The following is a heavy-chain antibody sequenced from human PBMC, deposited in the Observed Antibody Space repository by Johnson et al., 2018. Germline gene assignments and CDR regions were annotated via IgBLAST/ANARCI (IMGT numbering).Heavy chain of an antibody. V-gene: IGHV3-33*01. Sequence: QVQLVESGGGVVQPGRSLRLSCAASGFTFSSYGMHWVRQAPGKGLEWVAVIWYDGSNKYYADSVKGRSTISRDNSKNTLYLQMNSLRAEDTAVYYCARDQGSSTSCYITYYYGMDVWGQGTTVTVSS. D-gene: IGHD2-2*02. CDR2: IWYDGSNK. CDR3: ARDQGSSTSCYITYYYGMDV. CDR1: GFTFSSYG. J-gene: IGHJ6*02.